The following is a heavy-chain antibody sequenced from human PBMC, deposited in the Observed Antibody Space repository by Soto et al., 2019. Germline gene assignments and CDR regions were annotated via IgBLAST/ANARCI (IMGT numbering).Heavy chain of an antibody. V-gene: IGHV4-39*07. J-gene: IGHJ4*02. CDR2: ISYSDGS. D-gene: IGHD3-10*01. CDR3: ATLRGLGEVSPYFDY. CDR1: GGSISSRGSMSGRSFY. Sequence: SETLSLTCTVSGGSISSRGSMSGRSFYWGWMRQPPGKGLEWIASISYSDGSFYNSSLKSRLTISMDTSKNQFSLKLRSVTAADTAVYYCATLRGLGEVSPYFDYWGQGLMVTVSS.